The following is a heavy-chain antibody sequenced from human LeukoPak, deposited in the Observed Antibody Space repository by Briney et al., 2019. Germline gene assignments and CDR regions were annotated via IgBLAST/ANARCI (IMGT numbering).Heavy chain of an antibody. CDR3: ARPIEVGYYYDSSGSYSY. D-gene: IGHD3-22*01. J-gene: IGHJ4*02. Sequence: SGTLSLTCAVSGGSISSSNWWSWVRQPPGKGLEWIGEIYHSGSTNYNPSLKSRVTISVDTSKNQFSLKLSSVTAADTAVYYCARPIEVGYYYDSSGSYSYWGQGTLVTVSS. V-gene: IGHV4-4*02. CDR1: GGSISSSNW. CDR2: IYHSGST.